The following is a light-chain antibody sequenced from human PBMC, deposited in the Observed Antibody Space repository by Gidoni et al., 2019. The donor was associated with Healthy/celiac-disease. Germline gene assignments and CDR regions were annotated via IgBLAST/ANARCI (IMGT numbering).Light chain of an antibody. J-gene: IGKJ2*01. V-gene: IGKV1-NL1*01. CDR1: QGISNS. CDR3: QQYYSTPPEYT. Sequence: DIQMTQSPSSLSASVGDRVTITCLASQGISNSLAWYQQKPGKAPKLLLYAASRLESGVPSRFSGSGSGTDYTLTISSLQPEDFATYYCQQYYSTPPEYTFGQGTKLEIK. CDR2: AAS.